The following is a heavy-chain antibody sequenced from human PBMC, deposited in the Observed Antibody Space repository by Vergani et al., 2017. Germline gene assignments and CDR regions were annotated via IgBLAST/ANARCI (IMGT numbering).Heavy chain of an antibody. V-gene: IGHV1-69*01. Sequence: QVQLVQSGAEVKKPGSSVKVSCKASGGTFSSYAISWVRQAPGQGLEWMGGIIPIFGTANYAQKFQGRVTITADESTSTAYMELSGLRSEDTAVYYCARFGITIFGVVTSDAFDIWGQGTMVTVSS. D-gene: IGHD3-3*01. CDR2: IIPIFGTA. CDR3: ARFGITIFGVVTSDAFDI. CDR1: GGTFSSYA. J-gene: IGHJ3*02.